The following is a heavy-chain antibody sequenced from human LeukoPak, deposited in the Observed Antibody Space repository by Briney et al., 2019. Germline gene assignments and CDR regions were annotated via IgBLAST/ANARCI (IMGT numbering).Heavy chain of an antibody. J-gene: IGHJ4*02. V-gene: IGHV3-23*01. CDR2: ISGSGGST. D-gene: IGHD3-22*01. Sequence: GGSLRLSCVASGLTFSSYAMSWVRQAPGKGLEWVSGISGSGGSTYYADSVKGRFTISRDNSKDTVYLQMNSLRGEDTAVYYCAKDISYYSDTSGYYWGPYFDYWGQGTLVTVSS. CDR3: AKDISYYSDTSGYYWGPYFDY. CDR1: GLTFSSYA.